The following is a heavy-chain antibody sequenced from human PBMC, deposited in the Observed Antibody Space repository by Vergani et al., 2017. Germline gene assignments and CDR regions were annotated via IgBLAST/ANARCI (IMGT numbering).Heavy chain of an antibody. D-gene: IGHD2-8*02. V-gene: IGHV3-74*03. CDR2: IDEYGNRA. Sequence: EVQLVESGGGSVQSGGCLRLSCVASGFSFNTYWMHWVRQVPGKGLLWVARIDEYGNRATYGDFETGRFTISRDNAKNTVFLQMNNLRADDAGVYYCVRTEYCTGIACNTRFDSWGQGALVTVSS. CDR3: VRTEYCTGIACNTRFDS. CDR1: GFSFNTYW. J-gene: IGHJ5*01.